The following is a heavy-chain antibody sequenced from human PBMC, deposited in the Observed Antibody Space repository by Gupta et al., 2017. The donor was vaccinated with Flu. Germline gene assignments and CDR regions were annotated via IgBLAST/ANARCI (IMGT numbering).Heavy chain of an antibody. CDR3: AKDRGYGSSTSCYLFDY. Sequence: MSWVRQAPGKGLEWVSAISGSGGSTYYPASVKGRFTISRDNSKNTLYLQMNSLRAEDTAVYYCAKDRGYGSSTSCYLFDYWGQGTLVTVSS. V-gene: IGHV3-23*01. CDR2: ISGSGGST. D-gene: IGHD2-2*01. J-gene: IGHJ4*02.